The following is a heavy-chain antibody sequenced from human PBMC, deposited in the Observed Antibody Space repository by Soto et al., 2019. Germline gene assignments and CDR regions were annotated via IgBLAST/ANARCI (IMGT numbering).Heavy chain of an antibody. J-gene: IGHJ4*02. CDR2: IIPILGIA. CDR3: VTYCSGGSCYFSEDY. D-gene: IGHD2-15*01. CDR1: GGTFSSYT. V-gene: IGHV1-69*02. Sequence: SVKVSCKASGGTFSSYTISWVRQAPGQGLEWMGRIIPILGIANYARKFQGRVTITADKSTSTAYMELSSLRSEDTAVYYCVTYCSGGSCYFSEDYWGQGTLVTVS.